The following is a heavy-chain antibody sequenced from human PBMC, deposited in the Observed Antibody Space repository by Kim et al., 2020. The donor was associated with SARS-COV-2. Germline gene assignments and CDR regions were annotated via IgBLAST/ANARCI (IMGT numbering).Heavy chain of an antibody. D-gene: IGHD3-10*01. Sequence: GESLKISCQGSGYSFTTFWIGWVRQMPGKGLEWMGIIYPGDSDTRYSPSFQGQVTISADKSSNTAYLQWSSLKASDTAMYYCARMSYYGSGGYPPELDAFDIWGQGTMVTVSS. CDR2: IYPGDSDT. V-gene: IGHV5-51*01. CDR1: GYSFTTFW. J-gene: IGHJ3*02. CDR3: ARMSYYGSGGYPPELDAFDI.